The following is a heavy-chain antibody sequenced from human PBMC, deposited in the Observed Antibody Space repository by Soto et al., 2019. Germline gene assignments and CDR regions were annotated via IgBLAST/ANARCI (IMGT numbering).Heavy chain of an antibody. J-gene: IGHJ6*03. CDR3: ARTRVASYGDYVPYYMDV. Sequence: QVQLQESGPGLVKPSETLSLTCTVSGGSISSYYWSWIRQPPGKGLEWIGYIYYSGSTNYNPSLKSRVTISVDTSKNQFSLKLSSVTAADTAVYYCARTRVASYGDYVPYYMDVWGKGTTVTVSS. D-gene: IGHD4-17*01. V-gene: IGHV4-59*08. CDR2: IYYSGST. CDR1: GGSISSYY.